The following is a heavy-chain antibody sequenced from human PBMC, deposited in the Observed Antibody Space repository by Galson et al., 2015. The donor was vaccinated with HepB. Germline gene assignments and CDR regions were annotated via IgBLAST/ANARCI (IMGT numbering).Heavy chain of an antibody. CDR2: ISYDGSNK. CDR3: AALSDSSSSKPHDY. CDR1: GFTFGSYG. J-gene: IGHJ4*02. Sequence: SLRLSCAASGFTFGSYGMHWVRQAPGKGLEWVAVISYDGSNKYYADSVKGRFIISRDNSKNTLYLQMNSLRAEDTAVYYCAALSDSSSSKPHDYWGQGTLVTVSS. V-gene: IGHV3-30*03. D-gene: IGHD6-6*01.